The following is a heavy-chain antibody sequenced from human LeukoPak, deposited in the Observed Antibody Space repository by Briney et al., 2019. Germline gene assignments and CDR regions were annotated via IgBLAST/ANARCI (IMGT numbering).Heavy chain of an antibody. D-gene: IGHD2-15*01. CDR3: ARDQEGGAGSCYFDF. V-gene: IGHV3-7*01. Sequence: GGSQRLSCAASGFTFRNYWMSWVRQVPGKGLEWVANIKEDGSEKYYVDSVKGRFVISRDNAKNSLYLQMDSLRVDDTAIYYCARDQEGGAGSCYFDFWGQGALVTVSS. CDR2: IKEDGSEK. CDR1: GFTFRNYW. J-gene: IGHJ4*02.